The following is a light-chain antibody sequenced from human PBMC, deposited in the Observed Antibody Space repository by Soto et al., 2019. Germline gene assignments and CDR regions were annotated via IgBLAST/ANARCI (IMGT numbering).Light chain of an antibody. CDR2: EAS. CDR1: QNIYTW. V-gene: IGKV1-5*03. J-gene: IGKJ1*01. Sequence: DIQMTHSPATLSASVGDRVTITCRASQNIYTWLAWYQQKPGKAPKLLIYEASSLETGVPSRFGGSGSGTEFSLTIKSLEPDDFATYYCQQYNSYSWTFGQGTKVDIK. CDR3: QQYNSYSWT.